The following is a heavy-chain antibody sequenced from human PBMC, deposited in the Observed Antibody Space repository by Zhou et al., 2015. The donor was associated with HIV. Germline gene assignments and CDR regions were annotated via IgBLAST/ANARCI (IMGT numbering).Heavy chain of an antibody. Sequence: LVQSGTEVRKPGSSVKVSCRATGGTFSGSDISWVRQAPGQGLEWMGGIIPLTGTSKNAQKFQGRVTFTADRSATTAYMELRSLKSEDTAMYYCARDRGGARPAWRYFDLWGRGTLVTVSS. V-gene: IGHV1-69*06. J-gene: IGHJ2*01. D-gene: IGHD6-6*01. CDR1: GGTFSGSD. CDR3: ARDRGGARPAWRYFDL. CDR2: IIPLTGTS.